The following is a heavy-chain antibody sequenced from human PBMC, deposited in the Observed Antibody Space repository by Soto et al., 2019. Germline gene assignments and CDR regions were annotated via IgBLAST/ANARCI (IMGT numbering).Heavy chain of an antibody. V-gene: IGHV4-59*02. Sequence: PSETLSLTCNFFPASVNNYYWSWIRQTPGMRLEWIGFVHSGGSAFYNPSFTSRVIISLETSKNQFSLTLTSLTAADSAVYYCASTSKAEPGTGLDSWGQGALVTVSS. CDR1: PASVNNYY. CDR3: ASTSKAEPGTGLDS. J-gene: IGHJ4*02. D-gene: IGHD1-1*01. CDR2: VHSGGSA.